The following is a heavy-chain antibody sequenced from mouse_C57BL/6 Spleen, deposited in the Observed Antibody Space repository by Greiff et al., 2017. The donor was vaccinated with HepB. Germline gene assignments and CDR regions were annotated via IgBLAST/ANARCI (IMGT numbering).Heavy chain of an antibody. V-gene: IGHV1-81*01. J-gene: IGHJ1*03. CDR1: GYTFTSYG. D-gene: IGHD2-12*01. Sequence: QVQLQQSGAELARPGASVKLSCKASGYTFTSYGISWVKQRTGQGLEWIGEIYPRSGNTYYNEKFKGKSTLTADKSSSTAYIKLHSLTSEDSASYFCAREEYSDVWGTGTTVTVSS. CDR3: AREEYSDV. CDR2: IYPRSGNT.